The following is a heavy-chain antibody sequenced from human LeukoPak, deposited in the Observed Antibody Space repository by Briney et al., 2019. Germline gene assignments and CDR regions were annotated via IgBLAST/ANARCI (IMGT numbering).Heavy chain of an antibody. V-gene: IGHV1-18*01. CDR3: ARGTVTTGFDY. D-gene: IGHD4-17*01. CDR2: ISAYNGNT. CDR1: GYTFTSYG. Sequence: ASVKVSCKASGYTFTSYGISWVRQAPGQGLEWMGWISAYNGNTNYAQKFQGRVTMTEDTSTDTAYMELSSLRSEDTAVYYCARGTVTTGFDYWGQGTLVTVSS. J-gene: IGHJ4*02.